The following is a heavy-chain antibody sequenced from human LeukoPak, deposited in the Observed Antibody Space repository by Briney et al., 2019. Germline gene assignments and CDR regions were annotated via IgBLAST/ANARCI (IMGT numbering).Heavy chain of an antibody. CDR2: ISYDGSNK. D-gene: IGHD6-19*01. V-gene: IGHV3-30-3*01. J-gene: IGHJ4*02. Sequence: GGSLRLSCAASAFTFSSYAMHWVRQAPGKGLEWVAVISYDGSNKYYADSVKGRFTISRDNSKNTLYLQMNSLRAEDTAVYYCARDSSGWYYFDYWGQGTLVTVSS. CDR1: AFTFSSYA. CDR3: ARDSSGWYYFDY.